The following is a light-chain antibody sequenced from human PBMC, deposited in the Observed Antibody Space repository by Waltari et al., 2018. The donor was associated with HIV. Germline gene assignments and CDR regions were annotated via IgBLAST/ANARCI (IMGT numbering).Light chain of an antibody. J-gene: IGKJ1*01. Sequence: DIVMTQSPDSLSVSLGERATMNCRHSRTVYFNSNNQNYLAWYQQKPGQSPKVLIYWASTRASGVPGRFSGSGSGTDFNLTINRLQADDVALYYCQQYYSSPTFGQGTKVEI. CDR3: QQYYSSPT. CDR2: WAS. V-gene: IGKV4-1*01. CDR1: RTVYFNSNNQNY.